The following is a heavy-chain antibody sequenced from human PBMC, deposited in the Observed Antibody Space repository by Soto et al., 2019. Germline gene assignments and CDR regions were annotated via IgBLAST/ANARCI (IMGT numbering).Heavy chain of an antibody. CDR2: MNPNSGNT. CDR1: GYTFTSSD. Sequence: ASVKVSCKASGYTFTSSDINWVRQATGQGLEWMGWMNPNSGNTGYAQKFQGRVTMTRNTSISTAYMELSSLRSEDTAVYYCARGVSGEKSYYMDVWGKGTTVTVSS. D-gene: IGHD3-10*01. CDR3: ARGVSGEKSYYMDV. V-gene: IGHV1-8*01. J-gene: IGHJ6*03.